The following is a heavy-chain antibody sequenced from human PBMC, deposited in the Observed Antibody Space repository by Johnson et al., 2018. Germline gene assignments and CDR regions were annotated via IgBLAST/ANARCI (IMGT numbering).Heavy chain of an antibody. J-gene: IGHJ3*02. V-gene: IGHV3-23*01. D-gene: IGHD3/OR15-3a*01. CDR3: AKYPGAAGLGAFDM. Sequence: VQLQESGGGLAQPGGSLRVSCAASGFTFSTYGMSWVRQAPGQGLEWVSSISDSGGSTYYVDSVKGRFTISRDNSKNTLYLQMNGLRAEDTAVYYCAKYPGAAGLGAFDMWGQETMVTVS. CDR2: ISDSGGST. CDR1: GFTFSTYG.